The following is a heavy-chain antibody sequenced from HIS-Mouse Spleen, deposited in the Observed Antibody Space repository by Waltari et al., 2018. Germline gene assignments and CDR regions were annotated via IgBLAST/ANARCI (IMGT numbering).Heavy chain of an antibody. V-gene: IGHV4-39*07. CDR3: AREIPYSSSWYDWYFDL. Sequence: QLQRQASGPGLVKPPETRSLTCMSSGGSIASSSYYWGWFRKPPGKGLEWIGSICYSGSTYYNPSLKSRVTISVDTSKNQFSLKLSSVTAADTAVYYCAREIPYSSSWYDWYFDLWGRGTLVTVSS. J-gene: IGHJ2*01. D-gene: IGHD6-13*01. CDR2: ICYSGST. CDR1: GGSIASSSYY.